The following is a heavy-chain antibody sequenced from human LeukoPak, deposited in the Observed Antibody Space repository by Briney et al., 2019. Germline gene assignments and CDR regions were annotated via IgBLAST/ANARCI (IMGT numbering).Heavy chain of an antibody. D-gene: IGHD2-21*01. CDR3: ASLVGGPPRDY. CDR2: IKQDGSEK. Sequence: GGSLRLSCAASGFTFSSYWMSWVRQAPGKGLEWVANIKQDGSEKYYVDSVKGRFTISRDNAKNSLYLQMNSLRAEDTAVYYCASLVGGPPRDYWGQGTLVTVSS. V-gene: IGHV3-7*01. CDR1: GFTFSSYW. J-gene: IGHJ4*02.